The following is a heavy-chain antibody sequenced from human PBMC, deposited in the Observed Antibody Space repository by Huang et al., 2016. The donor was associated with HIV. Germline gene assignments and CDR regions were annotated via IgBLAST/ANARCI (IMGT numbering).Heavy chain of an antibody. CDR2: IRYDGSNK. V-gene: IGHV3-30*02. Sequence: QVQLVESGGGVVQPGGSLRLSCAASGFMFSSYGMHWVRQAPGRGLAWVAFIRYDGSNKYYADSVKGRFTISRDSFKNTLYLQINSLRVEDTAVYYCAKIKDYDSIGYLDYWGQGTLVTVSS. CDR3: AKIKDYDSIGYLDY. D-gene: IGHD3-22*01. CDR1: GFMFSSYG. J-gene: IGHJ4*02.